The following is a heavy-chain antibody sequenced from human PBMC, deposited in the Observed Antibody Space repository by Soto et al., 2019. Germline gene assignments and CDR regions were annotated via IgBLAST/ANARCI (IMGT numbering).Heavy chain of an antibody. CDR3: AKFGMATTKRSPPYYIDY. CDR1: EISFNSYT. V-gene: IGHV3-21*04. J-gene: IGHJ4*02. Sequence: LILSNAASEISFNSYTMNLVRQAPGKGMEWVSSISSGSTYIYYADSVKGRFTISRDNANNSLYLQMNSLRAEDTAVYYCAKFGMATTKRSPPYYIDYWGQGALVTVSS. CDR2: ISSGSTYI. D-gene: IGHD1-1*01.